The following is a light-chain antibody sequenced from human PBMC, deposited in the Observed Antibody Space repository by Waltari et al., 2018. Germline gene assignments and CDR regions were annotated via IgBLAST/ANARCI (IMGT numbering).Light chain of an antibody. CDR3: QQSYSTLR. J-gene: IGKJ2*03. V-gene: IGKV1-39*01. CDR2: DAS. CDR1: RNINNY. Sequence: DIQMTQSPSSVSASVGDRVTISCRASRNINNYLNWYQQKPGKAPNLLIYDASSLQSGVPSRCSGSGSGTEFTLIISGLQPEDFATYYCQQSYSTLRFGQGTKVEI.